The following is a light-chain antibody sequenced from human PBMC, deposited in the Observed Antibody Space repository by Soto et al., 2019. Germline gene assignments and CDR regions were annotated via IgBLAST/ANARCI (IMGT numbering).Light chain of an antibody. V-gene: IGKV1-33*01. Sequence: DIQMTQSPSSLSASVGDRITITCQASQDIRNYLNWYQQKPGKPPNLLIYDASNLETGVPSRFCRGGSGTNFTSTISSLQPEDIATYYCQQYDNLPRYTFGQGTRLEI. J-gene: IGKJ2*01. CDR3: QQYDNLPRYT. CDR1: QDIRNY. CDR2: DAS.